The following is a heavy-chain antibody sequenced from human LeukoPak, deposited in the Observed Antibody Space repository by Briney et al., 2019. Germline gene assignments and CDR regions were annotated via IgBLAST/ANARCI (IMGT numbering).Heavy chain of an antibody. Sequence: ASVKVSCKASGYTFTGYYMHWARQAPGQGLEWMGWINPNSGVTNYAQKFQGWVTMTRDTSINTAYMELSRLRSDDTAVYYCARDESPTVWAATAGWFDPWGQGTLVTVSS. J-gene: IGHJ5*02. D-gene: IGHD3-16*01. CDR3: ARDESPTVWAATAGWFDP. V-gene: IGHV1-2*04. CDR2: INPNSGVT. CDR1: GYTFTGYY.